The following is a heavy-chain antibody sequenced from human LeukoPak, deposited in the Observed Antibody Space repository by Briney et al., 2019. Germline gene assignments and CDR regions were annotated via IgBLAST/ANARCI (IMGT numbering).Heavy chain of an antibody. CDR2: ISSTGSYT. D-gene: IGHD2-21*02. J-gene: IGHJ4*03. CDR1: GFMLNVYY. CDR3: ARKLGGAQCGGDCFSDH. V-gene: IGHV3-11*03. Sequence: GGSLRLSCQGSGFMLNVYYMSWFRLAPGKGLEWLGYISSTGSYTTYADSVRGRFTISRDNSKNLLFLQMNNLRAEDTAVYYCARKLGGAQCGGDCFSDHWGQGTRVAVSS.